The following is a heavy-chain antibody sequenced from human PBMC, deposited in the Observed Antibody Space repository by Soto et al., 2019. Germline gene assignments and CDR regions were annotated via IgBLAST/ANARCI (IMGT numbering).Heavy chain of an antibody. CDR3: ARSQGSSTSLEIYYYYYYGMDV. V-gene: IGHV1-69*01. CDR2: IIPIPGTA. CDR1: GGTFGSYA. J-gene: IGHJ6*02. D-gene: IGHD2-2*01. Sequence: QVQLVQSGAEVKKPGSSVKVSCKASGGTFGSYAISWVRQAPGQGLEWMGGIIPIPGTANYAQKFQGRVTIAADESTSTAYMELSSLRSEDTAVYYCARSQGSSTSLEIYYYYYYGMDVWGQGTVVTVSS.